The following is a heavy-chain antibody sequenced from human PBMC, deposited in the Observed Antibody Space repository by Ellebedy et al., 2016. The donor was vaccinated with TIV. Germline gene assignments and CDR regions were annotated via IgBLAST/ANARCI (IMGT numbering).Heavy chain of an antibody. J-gene: IGHJ4*02. CDR1: GFSVSSHY. V-gene: IGHV3-53*01. Sequence: GGSLRLSCAASGFSVSSHYMSWVRQAPGKGLEWVSVIYSGGSKYYADSVKGRFTISRDNSKNSLYLQMNSLRAEDTAVYYCARGSNGAFDYWGQGTLVTVSS. CDR2: IYSGGSK. CDR3: ARGSNGAFDY. D-gene: IGHD4-17*01.